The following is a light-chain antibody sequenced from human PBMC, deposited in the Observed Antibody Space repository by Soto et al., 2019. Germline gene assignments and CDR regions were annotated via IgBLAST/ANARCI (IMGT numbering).Light chain of an antibody. V-gene: IGLV2-14*03. CDR3: TSWITSPTMR. CDR2: DVN. J-gene: IGLJ2*01. CDR1: SSDIGASNF. Sequence: QSALTQPASVSGSPGQSITISCTGTSSDIGASNFVSWYQQHPGKAPKLMLYDVNIRPSGVSNRFSGSKSGNTASLTISGSQAEDEADYYCTSWITSPTMRFGGGTKVT.